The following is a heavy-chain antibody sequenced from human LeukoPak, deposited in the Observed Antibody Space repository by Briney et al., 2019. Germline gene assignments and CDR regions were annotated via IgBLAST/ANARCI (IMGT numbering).Heavy chain of an antibody. D-gene: IGHD2-15*01. Sequence: SETLSLTCTVSGGSISSSSYYWGWIRQPPGKGLEWIGSIYYSGSTYYNPSLKSRVTISVDTSKNQSSLKLSSVTAADTAVYYCARGEPAAYWGQGTLVTVSS. CDR2: IYYSGST. J-gene: IGHJ4*02. CDR1: GGSISSSSYY. CDR3: ARGEPAAY. V-gene: IGHV4-39*01.